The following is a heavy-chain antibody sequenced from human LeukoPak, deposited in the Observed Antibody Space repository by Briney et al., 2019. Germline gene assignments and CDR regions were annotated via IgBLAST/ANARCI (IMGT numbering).Heavy chain of an antibody. Sequence: PSESLSPTRAVDGGFFSGYYWSWIRQPPRKGLEWMGEIIHSVSTNYHPSLKTRAPTPVDMSKTRCFLKRSAVTAADTAVYYCAREITVTRPFDYWGPGTLVTVSS. V-gene: IGHV4-34*12. CDR3: AREITVTRPFDY. CDR1: GGFFSGYY. D-gene: IGHD4-17*01. J-gene: IGHJ4*02. CDR2: IIHSVST.